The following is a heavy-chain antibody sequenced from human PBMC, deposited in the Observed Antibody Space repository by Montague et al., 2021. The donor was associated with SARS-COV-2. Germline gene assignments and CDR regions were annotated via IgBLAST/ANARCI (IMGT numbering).Heavy chain of an antibody. J-gene: IGHJ6*02. CDR1: GDSISSGGYY. CDR3: AREGGLRYFDWLLRSDYYYYGMDV. CDR2: IYYSGST. D-gene: IGHD3-9*01. Sequence: TMSLTCTVSGDSISSGGYYWSWIRQHPGKGLEWIGYIYYSGSTYYNPSLKSRVTISVDTSKNQFSLKLSSVTAADTAVYYCAREGGLRYFDWLLRSDYYYYGMDVWGRGTTVTVSS. V-gene: IGHV4-31*03.